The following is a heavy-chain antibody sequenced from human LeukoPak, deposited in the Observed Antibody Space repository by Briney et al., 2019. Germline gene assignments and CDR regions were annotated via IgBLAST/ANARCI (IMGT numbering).Heavy chain of an antibody. CDR2: IYYSGST. J-gene: IGHJ6*03. Sequence: SETLSLTCTVSGGSISSYYWSWLRQPPGRGVEWLGYIYYSGSTNYNPSLKSRVTISVDTSKNQFSLKLSSVTAADTAVYYCASTYSSSPRPGYYYYYYMDVWGKGTTVTVSS. V-gene: IGHV4-59*01. CDR3: ASTYSSSPRPGYYYYYYMDV. D-gene: IGHD6-13*01. CDR1: GGSISSYY.